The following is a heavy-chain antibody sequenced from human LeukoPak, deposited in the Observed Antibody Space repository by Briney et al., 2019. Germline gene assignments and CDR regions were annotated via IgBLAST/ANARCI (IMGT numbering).Heavy chain of an antibody. D-gene: IGHD4-17*01. CDR3: GIDPNGDYIGAFDF. V-gene: IGHV3-23*01. CDR2: ITGRGTTT. J-gene: IGHJ3*01. CDR1: GIAFRNYA. Sequence: PGGSLRLSCVASGIAFRNYAMTWVRQARGRGLEGGSSITGRGTTTRYADSVKGRFTISRDNSVGTLYLQLNSLSAADKAVYYCGIDPNGDYIGAFDFWGQGTKVTDSS.